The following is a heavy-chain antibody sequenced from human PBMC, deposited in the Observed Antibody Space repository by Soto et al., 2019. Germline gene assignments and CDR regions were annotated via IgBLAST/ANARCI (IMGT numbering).Heavy chain of an antibody. V-gene: IGHV4-38-2*01. CDR3: ARNPLQRFRTTNWFDP. D-gene: IGHD1-1*01. CDR2: IYYSGST. Sequence: PSETLSLTCAVSGYSISSSNWWGWIRQPPGKGLEWIGSIYYSGSTSYNPSLKSRVTISVDTSKNQFSLKLSSVTAADTAVYYCARNPLQRFRTTNWFDPWGQGTLVTVSS. CDR1: GYSISSSNW. J-gene: IGHJ5*02.